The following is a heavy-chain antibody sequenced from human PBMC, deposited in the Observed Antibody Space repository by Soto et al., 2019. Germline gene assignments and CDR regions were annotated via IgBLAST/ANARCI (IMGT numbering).Heavy chain of an antibody. CDR1: VFSFSNYA. D-gene: IGHD3-16*01. CDR3: AKGAFAGYYYYGMDV. V-gene: IGHV3-23*01. CDR2: ISRNGDST. J-gene: IGHJ6*02. Sequence: GGSLRLSCAASVFSFSNYAMTWVRQAPGKGLQWVSAISRNGDSTYYADSVKGRFTISRDNSKNALFVQMNSLRAEDTAVYYCAKGAFAGYYYYGMDVWGQGTTVTVSS.